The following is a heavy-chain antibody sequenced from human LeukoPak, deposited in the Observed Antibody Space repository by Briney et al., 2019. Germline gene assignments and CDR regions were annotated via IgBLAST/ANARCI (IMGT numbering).Heavy chain of an antibody. CDR3: ARVGAARQGYFDY. V-gene: IGHV4-30-2*01. J-gene: IGHJ4*02. D-gene: IGHD6-6*01. Sequence: SQTLSLTCTVSGGSISSGGYYWRWIRQPPGKGLEWIGYIYHSGSTYYNPSLKSRVTISVDRSKNQFSLKLSSVTAADTAVYYCARVGAARQGYFDYWGQGTLVTVSS. CDR2: IYHSGST. CDR1: GGSISSGGYY.